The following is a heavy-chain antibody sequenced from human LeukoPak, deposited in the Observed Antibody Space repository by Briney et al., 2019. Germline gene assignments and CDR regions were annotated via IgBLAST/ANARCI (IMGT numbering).Heavy chain of an antibody. V-gene: IGHV1-3*01. CDR1: GYTVTNYA. CDR3: ARVPTTYISSWSYFDY. CDR2: INAGNGNT. D-gene: IGHD6-13*01. Sequence: GASVKVSCKASGYTVTNYAMHWVRQAPGQRLEWMGWINAGNGNTKYSQKFQDRVTITRDTSANTVYMELNSLRSEDTAVYYCARVPTTYISSWSYFDYWGQGTLVTVSS. J-gene: IGHJ4*02.